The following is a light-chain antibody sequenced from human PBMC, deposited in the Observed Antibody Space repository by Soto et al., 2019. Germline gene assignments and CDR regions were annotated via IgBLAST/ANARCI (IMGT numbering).Light chain of an antibody. CDR3: QHYNSYPWT. Sequence: DIQMTQSPSTLSASIGDRVTITCRASQTINNWLAWYQQKPGKAPNLLIYHASNLETGVPSRFSGSAFGTEFTLTISSLQPDDFATYYCQHYNSYPWTLGQGTKVDIK. V-gene: IGKV1-5*01. J-gene: IGKJ1*01. CDR1: QTINNW. CDR2: HAS.